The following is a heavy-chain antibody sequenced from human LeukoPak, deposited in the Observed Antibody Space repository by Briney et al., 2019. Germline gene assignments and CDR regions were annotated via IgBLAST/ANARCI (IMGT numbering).Heavy chain of an antibody. D-gene: IGHD3-10*01. CDR2: ISYSGST. Sequence: SETLSLTCIVSGGSISGYYWNWIRQSPTKGLEWIGYISYSGSTNYNPSLKSRVTISLDTSKNQFSLKVRSVTAADTAVYYCARRHNYGSGFDYWGQGTLVTVSS. V-gene: IGHV4-59*01. CDR3: ARRHNYGSGFDY. J-gene: IGHJ4*02. CDR1: GGSISGYY.